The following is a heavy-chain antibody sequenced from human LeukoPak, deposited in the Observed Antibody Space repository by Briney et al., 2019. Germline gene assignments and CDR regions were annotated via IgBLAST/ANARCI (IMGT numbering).Heavy chain of an antibody. V-gene: IGHV3-74*01. J-gene: IGHJ5*02. Sequence: PGGSLRLSCAASGFTFSSYWMHWMHWVRQAPGKGLLWVSRISSDGSSTSYADSVKGRFTISRDNAKSTLYLQMNSLRADDTAVYYCAREDGSGAFDPWGQGTLVTVSS. D-gene: IGHD3-10*01. CDR1: GFTFSSYWMHW. CDR3: AREDGSGAFDP. CDR2: ISSDGSST.